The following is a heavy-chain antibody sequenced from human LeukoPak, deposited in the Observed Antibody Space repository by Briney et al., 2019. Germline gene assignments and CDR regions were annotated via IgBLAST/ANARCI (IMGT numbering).Heavy chain of an antibody. V-gene: IGHV4-59*08. CDR1: GGSISSYY. Sequence: SETLSLTCTVSGGSISSYYWSWIRQPPGKGLEWIGYIYYSGSTNYNPSLNSRVTISVDTSKNQFSLKLSSVTAADTAVYYCARHGSPGVVPAAARYGMDVWGQGTTVTVSS. CDR3: ARHGSPGVVPAAARYGMDV. J-gene: IGHJ6*02. CDR2: IYYSGST. D-gene: IGHD2-2*01.